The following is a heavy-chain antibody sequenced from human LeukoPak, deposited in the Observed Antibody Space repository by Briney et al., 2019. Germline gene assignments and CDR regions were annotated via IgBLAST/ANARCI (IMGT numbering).Heavy chain of an antibody. V-gene: IGHV4-34*01. CDR1: GGSFSGCY. CDR3: ARLNGGIRNAFDI. CDR2: INHSGST. Sequence: SETLSLTCAVYGGSFSGCYWSWIRQSPGKGLEWIGEINHSGSTNYNPSLKSRVTISVDTSKNQFSLKLSSVTAADTAVYYCARLNGGIRNAFDIWGQGTMVTVSS. J-gene: IGHJ3*02. D-gene: IGHD4-23*01.